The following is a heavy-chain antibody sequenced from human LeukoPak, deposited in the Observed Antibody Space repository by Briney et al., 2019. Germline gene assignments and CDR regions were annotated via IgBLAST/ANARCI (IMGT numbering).Heavy chain of an antibody. D-gene: IGHD6-13*01. CDR3: ARDGDEGQQLDYAFDI. V-gene: IGHV4-59*11. J-gene: IGHJ3*02. Sequence: SETLSLTCTVSGGSISSHYWSWIRQPPGKGLEWIGYIYYSGSTNYNPSLKSRVTISVDTSKNQFSLKLSSVTAADTAVYYCARDGDEGQQLDYAFDIWGQGTMVTVSS. CDR1: GGSISSHY. CDR2: IYYSGST.